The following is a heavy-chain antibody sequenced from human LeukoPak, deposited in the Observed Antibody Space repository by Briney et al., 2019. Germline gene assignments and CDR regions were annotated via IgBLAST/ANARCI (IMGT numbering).Heavy chain of an antibody. CDR3: FREPRCMVGNYYYYYMDV. V-gene: IGHV1-69*05. D-gene: IGHD1-26*01. CDR2: IIPIFGTA. Sequence: SVKVSCKASGGTFSSYAISWVRQAPGQGLEWMGRIIPIFGTANYAQKFQGRVTITTDESTSTAYMELSSLRSEDTAVYYCFREPRCMVGNYYYYYMDVWGKGTTVTVSS. J-gene: IGHJ6*03. CDR1: GGTFSSYA.